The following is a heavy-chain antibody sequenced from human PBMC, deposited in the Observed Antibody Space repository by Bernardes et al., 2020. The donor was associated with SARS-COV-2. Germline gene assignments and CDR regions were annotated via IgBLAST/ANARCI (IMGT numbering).Heavy chain of an antibody. Sequence: GGCLSRSSAASGFTFSRYWMVWVRPAPGKGLEWVANIKQDGSEKYYVDSVKGRFTISRDNAKNSLYLQMNSLRGEDTAVYYCARTGDDFWGQGTLVTVSS. CDR3: ARTGDDF. J-gene: IGHJ4*02. V-gene: IGHV3-7*04. CDR1: GFTFSRYW. CDR2: IKQDGSEK.